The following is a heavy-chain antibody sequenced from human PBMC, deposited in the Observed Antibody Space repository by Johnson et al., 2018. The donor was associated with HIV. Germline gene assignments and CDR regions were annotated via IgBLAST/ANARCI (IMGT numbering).Heavy chain of an antibody. Sequence: QVQLVESGGGVVQPGRSLRLSCAASGFTFSTYAMHWVRQAPGKGLEWVTLISYDGSNTYYADSVKGRVTISRENSKNTLDLQMNNLRPEDTALHYCARTPSVVSDDAFDLWCQWTMVTVSS. J-gene: IGHJ3*01. D-gene: IGHD2-15*01. V-gene: IGHV3-30-3*01. CDR3: ARTPSVVSDDAFDL. CDR2: ISYDGSNT. CDR1: GFTFSTYA.